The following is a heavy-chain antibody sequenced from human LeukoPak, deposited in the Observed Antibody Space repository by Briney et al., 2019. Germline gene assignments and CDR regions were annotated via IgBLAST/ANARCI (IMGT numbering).Heavy chain of an antibody. CDR3: AKRGGALSH. Sequence: ASVKVSCKTSGYTFTGFYIHWVRQVPGQGLEWMGWINPNSGDTKSAPKFQGGVAMTRVTSINTAYMEVSGLTPDDTAIYYCAKRGGALSHWGQGTPVSVTS. D-gene: IGHD2-21*01. CDR1: GYTFTGFY. J-gene: IGHJ4*02. V-gene: IGHV1-2*02. CDR2: INPNSGDT.